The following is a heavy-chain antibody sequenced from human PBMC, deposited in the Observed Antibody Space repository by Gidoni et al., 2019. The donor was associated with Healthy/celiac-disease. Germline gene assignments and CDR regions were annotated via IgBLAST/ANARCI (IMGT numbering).Heavy chain of an antibody. CDR2: IWYDGSNK. Sequence: QVQLVESGGGVVRPGRSLRRSCAASGCTISSSGMHWVRQAPGKGLEWVAVIWYDGSNKYYADSVKGRFTISRDNSKNTLYLQMNSLRAEDTAVYYCARDLVEYGDYYFDYWGQGTLVTVSS. J-gene: IGHJ4*02. CDR3: ARDLVEYGDYYFDY. D-gene: IGHD4-17*01. V-gene: IGHV3-33*01. CDR1: GCTISSSG.